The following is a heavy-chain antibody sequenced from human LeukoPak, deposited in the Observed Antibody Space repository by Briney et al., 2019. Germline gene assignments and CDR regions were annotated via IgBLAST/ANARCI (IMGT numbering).Heavy chain of an antibody. J-gene: IGHJ6*02. D-gene: IGHD2-2*01. V-gene: IGHV3-33*01. CDR1: GFTFSSYG. Sequence: GGSLRLSCATSGFTFSSYGMPWVRQAPGKGLEWVAVIWYDGSNKYYADSVKGRFTISRDNSKNTLYLQMNSLRAEDTAVYYCARGPLLGYCSSTSCYQDGMDVWGQGTTVTVSS. CDR2: IWYDGSNK. CDR3: ARGPLLGYCSSTSCYQDGMDV.